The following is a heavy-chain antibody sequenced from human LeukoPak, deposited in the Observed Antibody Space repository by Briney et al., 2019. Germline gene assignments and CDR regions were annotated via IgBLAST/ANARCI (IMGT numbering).Heavy chain of an antibody. CDR1: GFTFSSYG. Sequence: GGSLRLSCAASGFTFSSYGMHWVRQAPGKGLEWVAVIWYDGSNKYYADSVKGRFTISRDNSKNTLYLQVNSLRAEDTAVYYCARDCNAGGLWVDYWGQGTLVTVSS. V-gene: IGHV3-33*01. D-gene: IGHD4/OR15-4a*01. CDR2: IWYDGSNK. J-gene: IGHJ4*02. CDR3: ARDCNAGGLWVDY.